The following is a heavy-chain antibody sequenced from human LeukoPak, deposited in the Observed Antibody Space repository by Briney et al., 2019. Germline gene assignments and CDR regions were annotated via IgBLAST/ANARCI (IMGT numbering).Heavy chain of an antibody. D-gene: IGHD3-3*01. CDR2: IYYSGST. CDR3: ARVKYRSIFGVVITLAYFDY. CDR1: GGSISSGDYY. V-gene: IGHV4-30-4*01. Sequence: SETLSLTCTVSGGSISSGDYYWSWIRQPPGKGLEWIGYIYYSGSTYYNPSLKSRVTISVDTSKNQFSLKLSSVTAADTAVYYCARVKYRSIFGVVITLAYFDYWGQGTLVTVSS. J-gene: IGHJ4*02.